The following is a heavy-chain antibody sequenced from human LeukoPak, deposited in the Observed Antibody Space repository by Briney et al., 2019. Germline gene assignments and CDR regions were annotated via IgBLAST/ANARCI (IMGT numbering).Heavy chain of an antibody. V-gene: IGHV3-74*01. Sequence: GGSLRLSCAASGFTFSSYWMHWVRQAPGKGLVWVSRINSDGSSTYYADSVKGRFGISRDNAKNTLYLQMNSPRAEDTAVYYCTRGYGDWFDPWGQGTLVTVSS. D-gene: IGHD4-17*01. CDR3: TRGYGDWFDP. CDR2: INSDGSST. J-gene: IGHJ5*02. CDR1: GFTFSSYW.